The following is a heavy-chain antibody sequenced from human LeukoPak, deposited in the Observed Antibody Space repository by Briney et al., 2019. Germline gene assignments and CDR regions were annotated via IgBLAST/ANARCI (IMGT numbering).Heavy chain of an antibody. CDR2: IWYDGSNK. CDR1: GLTFSSYG. Sequence: GGSLRPSCAASGLTFSSYGMHWVRQAPGKGLEWVAVIWYDGSNKYYADSVKGRFTISRDNSKNTLYLQMNSLRAEDTAVYYCARDKQYQLLYYYYYYYGMDVWGQGTTVTVSS. J-gene: IGHJ6*02. D-gene: IGHD2-2*02. CDR3: ARDKQYQLLYYYYYYYGMDV. V-gene: IGHV3-33*01.